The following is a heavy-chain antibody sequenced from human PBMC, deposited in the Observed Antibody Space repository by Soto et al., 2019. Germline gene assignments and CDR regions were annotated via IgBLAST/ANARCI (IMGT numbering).Heavy chain of an antibody. Sequence: SETLSLTCTVSGGSISSHYWSWIRQPPGKGLEWIGYIYYSASNNYNPSLKSRVTISVDTSKNQFSLKLSSVTAADTAVYYCAAGRLVNLDYWGQGALVTVSS. D-gene: IGHD6-19*01. CDR2: IYYSASN. CDR3: AAGRLVNLDY. V-gene: IGHV4-59*11. J-gene: IGHJ4*02. CDR1: GGSISSHY.